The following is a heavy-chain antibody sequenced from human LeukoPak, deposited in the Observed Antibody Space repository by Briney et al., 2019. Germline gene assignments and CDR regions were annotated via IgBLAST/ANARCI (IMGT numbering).Heavy chain of an antibody. CDR1: GYTFTVYY. CDR3: ARKTTYSSSWDGYYFDH. CDR2: IHPNSGGT. J-gene: IGHJ4*02. Sequence: ASVTVSFTSSGYTFTVYYMHWVRQAPGQGLGWMGWIHPNSGGTNYAQKFQCRVTMTRDTSISTAYMELSRLRSDDTAVYYCARKTTYSSSWDGYYFDHWGQGTLVTVSS. D-gene: IGHD6-13*01. V-gene: IGHV1-2*02.